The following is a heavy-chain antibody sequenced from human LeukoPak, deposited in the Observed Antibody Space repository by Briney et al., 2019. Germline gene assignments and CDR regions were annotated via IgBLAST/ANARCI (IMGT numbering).Heavy chain of an antibody. J-gene: IGHJ5*02. Sequence: PSETLSLTCTVSGGSISSYYWSWIRQPPGKGLEWIGYIYYSGSTNYNPSLKSRVTISVDTSKNQFSLKLSSVTAADTAVYYCARGLRYDSSWGQGTLVTVSS. CDR1: GGSISSYY. CDR2: IYYSGST. CDR3: ARGLRYDSS. V-gene: IGHV4-59*12. D-gene: IGHD3-22*01.